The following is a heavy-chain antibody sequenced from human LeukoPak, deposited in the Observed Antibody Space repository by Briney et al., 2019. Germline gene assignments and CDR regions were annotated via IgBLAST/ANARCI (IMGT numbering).Heavy chain of an antibody. D-gene: IGHD1-1*01. CDR3: ARISHWNVLA. J-gene: IGHJ5*02. CDR2: TSSSDAGT. V-gene: IGHV3-23*01. Sequence: GGSLRLSCAVSGFPLSSYAMSWVRQAPGKGLEWVSATSSSDAGTYYADSVRGRFTISRDNSKNTLYLQMNSLRAEDTAVYYCARISHWNVLAWGQGTLVTVSS. CDR1: GFPLSSYA.